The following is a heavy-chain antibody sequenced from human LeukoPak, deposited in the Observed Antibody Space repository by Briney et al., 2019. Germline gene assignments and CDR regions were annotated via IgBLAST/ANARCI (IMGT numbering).Heavy chain of an antibody. CDR3: RLTYSSSWLYFDF. D-gene: IGHD6-13*01. J-gene: IGHJ4*02. CDR2: IKQDGSEK. CDR1: GYIFNDYY. Sequence: GGSLRLSCAGSGYIFNDYYMTWVRQAPGKGLECVANIKQDGSEKTYVDSVKGRFTISRDNAKNSLYLQMNSLRAEDTAMYYCRLTYSSSWLYFDFWGQGTLVTVSS. V-gene: IGHV3-7*01.